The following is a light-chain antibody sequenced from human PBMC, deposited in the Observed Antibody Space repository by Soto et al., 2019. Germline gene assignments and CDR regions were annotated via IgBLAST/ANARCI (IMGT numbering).Light chain of an antibody. Sequence: DIQMTQSPSSLSASVGDRVTITCRASQSISSYLNWYQHKPGKAPNLLIYAATTLQSGVPSRFSGSGSGTDFPLTISSLQPEDFATYYCQQSYSNPRTFGQGTKVDI. J-gene: IGKJ1*01. CDR2: AAT. CDR1: QSISSY. CDR3: QQSYSNPRT. V-gene: IGKV1-39*01.